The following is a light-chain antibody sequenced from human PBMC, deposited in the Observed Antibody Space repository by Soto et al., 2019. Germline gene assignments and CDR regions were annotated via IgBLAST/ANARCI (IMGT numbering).Light chain of an antibody. CDR1: QGISDR. CDR2: SAS. Sequence: DIQLTQSPSFLSASVGDRVTITCRASQGISDRLAWYQQRPGKAPNLLIHSASSLQSGVPLRFSGSGSGIEFTLTISSLQPADFATYYCQQRDGYPITFGKGKLLEMK. V-gene: IGKV1-9*01. CDR3: QQRDGYPIT. J-gene: IGKJ5*01.